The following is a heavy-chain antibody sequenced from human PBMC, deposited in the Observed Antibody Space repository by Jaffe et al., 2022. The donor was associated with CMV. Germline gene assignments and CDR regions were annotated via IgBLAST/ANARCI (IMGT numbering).Heavy chain of an antibody. J-gene: IGHJ6*03. CDR1: GGSISSYY. CDR3: ARGPYCSSTSCYTVFGYYYYYYMDV. CDR2: IYYSGST. D-gene: IGHD2-2*02. Sequence: QVQLQESGPGLVKPSETLSLTCTVSGGSISSYYWSWIRQPPGKGLEWIGYIYYSGSTNYNPSLKSRVTISVDTSKNQFSLKLSSVTAADTAVYYCARGPYCSSTSCYTVFGYYYYYYMDVWGKGTTVTVSS. V-gene: IGHV4-59*01.